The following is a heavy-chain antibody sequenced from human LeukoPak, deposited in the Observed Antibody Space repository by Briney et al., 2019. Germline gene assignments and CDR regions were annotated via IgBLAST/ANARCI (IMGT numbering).Heavy chain of an antibody. Sequence: ASVKVSCKASGDIFTNYYMHWVRQAPGQGLEWMGIINPSGGSTNYARKFQGRVSMTRDTSTATMYMELSSLRSEDTAVYYCATGAYGDYVQQYNWFDPWGQGTLVTVSS. V-gene: IGHV1-46*01. D-gene: IGHD4-17*01. CDR3: ATGAYGDYVQQYNWFDP. CDR1: GDIFTNYY. CDR2: INPSGGST. J-gene: IGHJ5*02.